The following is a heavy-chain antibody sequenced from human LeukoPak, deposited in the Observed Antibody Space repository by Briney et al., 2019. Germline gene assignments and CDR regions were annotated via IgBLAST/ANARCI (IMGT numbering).Heavy chain of an antibody. D-gene: IGHD3-10*01. CDR3: ARWVVRGVSPPSFDS. CDR2: IYYSGST. J-gene: IGHJ4*02. Sequence: PSQTLSLTCTVSGGSISSGDYYWGWIRQPPGNGLEWIGYIYYSGSTYYNPSLKSRVTISVDTSTNQFSRKLSSASAADTAVYYCARWVVRGVSPPSFDSWAQRTLVTVSS. V-gene: IGHV4-30-4*01. CDR1: GGSISSGDYY.